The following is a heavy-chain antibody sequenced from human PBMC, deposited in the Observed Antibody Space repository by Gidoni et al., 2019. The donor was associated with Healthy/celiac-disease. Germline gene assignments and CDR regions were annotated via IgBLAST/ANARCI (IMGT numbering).Heavy chain of an antibody. V-gene: IGHV1-2*02. D-gene: IGHD6-13*01. J-gene: IGHJ6*02. CDR2: INPNSGGT. Sequence: QVQLVQSGAEVKKPGASVKVSCKASGYTFTGYYMHWWRQAPGQGLEWTGWINPNSGGTNYAQKVQGRVTMTRDTSISTAYMELSRLRSDDTAVYYCAREGQQHYYYYYGMDVWGQGTTVTVSS. CDR1: GYTFTGYY. CDR3: AREGQQHYYYYYGMDV.